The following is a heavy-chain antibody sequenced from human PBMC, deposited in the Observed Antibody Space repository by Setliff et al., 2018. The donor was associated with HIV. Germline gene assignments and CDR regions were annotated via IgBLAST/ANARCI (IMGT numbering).Heavy chain of an antibody. J-gene: IGHJ4*02. CDR2: ITESGSTV. CDR3: ARDLRGTYNGYLHY. D-gene: IGHD2-15*01. V-gene: IGHV3-48*04. Sequence: PGGSLRLSCVASGFTLGSHSMHWVRQSPGKGLEWVSYITESGSTVDYAQTVKGRFTISRDNAKNSLFLQMSSLRVEDTAVYFCARDLRGTYNGYLHYWGQGTLVTVSS. CDR1: GFTLGSHS.